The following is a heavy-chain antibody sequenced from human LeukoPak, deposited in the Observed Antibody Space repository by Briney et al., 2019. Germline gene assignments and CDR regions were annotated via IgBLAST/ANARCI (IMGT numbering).Heavy chain of an antibody. Sequence: GASVKVSCKASGGTFSSYAISWVRQAPGQGLEWMGGIIPIFGTANYAQKFQGRVTIIADESTSTAYMELSSLRSEDTAVYYCARDPGRIAVANNWFDPWGQGTLVTVSS. J-gene: IGHJ5*02. V-gene: IGHV1-69*13. D-gene: IGHD6-19*01. CDR3: ARDPGRIAVANNWFDP. CDR2: IIPIFGTA. CDR1: GGTFSSYA.